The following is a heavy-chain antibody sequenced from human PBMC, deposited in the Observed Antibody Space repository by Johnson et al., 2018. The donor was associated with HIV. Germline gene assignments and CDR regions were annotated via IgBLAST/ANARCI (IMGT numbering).Heavy chain of an antibody. J-gene: IGHJ3*02. CDR2: ISSSGSTI. V-gene: IGHV3-11*04. D-gene: IGHD2-15*01. Sequence: QMLLVESGGGLVKPGGSLRLSCAASGFTFSDYYMSWIRQAPGKGLEWVSCISSSGSTIYYADSVKCRFTISRDNAKNSLYLQMNSLRADDTAVYYCVWYCSGGCSSAFDIWGQGTMVTVSS. CDR1: GFTFSDYY. CDR3: VWYCSGGCSSAFDI.